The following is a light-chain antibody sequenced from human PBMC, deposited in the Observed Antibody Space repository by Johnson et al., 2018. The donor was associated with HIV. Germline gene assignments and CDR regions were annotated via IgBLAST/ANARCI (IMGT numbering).Light chain of an antibody. CDR3: GTWDSYLTAGV. V-gene: IGLV1-51*01. CDR2: DND. J-gene: IGLJ1*01. Sequence: QPVLTQPPSVSAAPGQKVTISCSGSSSNIGNNYVSWYQQVPGTAPKLLIYDNDKRPSGISDRFSASKSGTSATLGLTGLQTGDEADYYCGTWDSYLTAGVFGSGTKVTVL. CDR1: SSNIGNNY.